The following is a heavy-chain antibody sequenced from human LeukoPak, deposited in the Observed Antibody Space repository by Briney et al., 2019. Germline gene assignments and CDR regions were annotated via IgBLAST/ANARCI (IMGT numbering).Heavy chain of an antibody. V-gene: IGHV3-48*01. J-gene: IGHJ4*02. Sequence: GGSLRLSCAASGFTFSGYSMNWVRQAPGKGLEWVSYISKSGSTIYYADSVKGRFTISRDNAKNSLYLQMNSLRAEDTAVYYCARPTGYSSSWIDYWGQGTLVTVSS. CDR2: ISKSGSTI. CDR3: ARPTGYSSSWIDY. CDR1: GFTFSGYS. D-gene: IGHD6-13*01.